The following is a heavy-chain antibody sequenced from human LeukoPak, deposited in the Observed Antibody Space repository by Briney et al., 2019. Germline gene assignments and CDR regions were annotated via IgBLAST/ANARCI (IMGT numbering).Heavy chain of an antibody. Sequence: SETLSLTCTVSGGSISSGSYCWGWIRQPPGKGLEWIGSIYYSGSTYYNPSLKSRVTISVDTPKNQFSLKLSSVTAADTAVYYCAREGTAGTNLNWFDPWGQGTLVTVSS. J-gene: IGHJ5*02. CDR1: GGSISSGSYC. CDR3: AREGTAGTNLNWFDP. V-gene: IGHV4-39*07. CDR2: IYYSGST. D-gene: IGHD1-1*01.